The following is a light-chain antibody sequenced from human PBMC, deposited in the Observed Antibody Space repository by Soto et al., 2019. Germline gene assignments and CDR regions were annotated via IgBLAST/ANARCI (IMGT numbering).Light chain of an antibody. CDR3: QHSYSTPAWT. CDR2: AAS. CDR1: QSISSY. Sequence: DIQMTQSPSSLSASVGDRVTITCRASQSISSYLNWYQQKPGKAPKLLIYAASSLQSGVPSRFSGSGSWTDFTLTISNQQPEDFATYDCQHSYSTPAWTFGQGTKVEIK. V-gene: IGKV1-39*01. J-gene: IGKJ1*01.